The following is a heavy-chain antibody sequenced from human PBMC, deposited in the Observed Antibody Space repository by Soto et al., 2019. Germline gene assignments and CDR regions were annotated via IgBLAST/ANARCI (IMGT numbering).Heavy chain of an antibody. D-gene: IGHD5-12*01. CDR1: GYTCTSYG. CDR2: ISAYNGNT. J-gene: IGHJ1*01. CDR3: ARLYSGYDMD. V-gene: IGHV1-18*01. Sequence: SVKVSCKASGYTCTSYGISGVRQSPLQGLEWMGWISAYNGNTNYAQNLQGRVTMTTDTSTTTAYMELRSLRSDDTAVYYCARLYSGYDMDWGQGTLVTVSS.